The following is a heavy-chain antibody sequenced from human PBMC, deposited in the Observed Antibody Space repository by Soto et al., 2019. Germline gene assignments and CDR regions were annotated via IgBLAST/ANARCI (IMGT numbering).Heavy chain of an antibody. D-gene: IGHD3-10*01. CDR3: AKAFSSYYYGSGSYYKRALYYGMDV. J-gene: IGHJ6*02. Sequence: AGGSLRLSCAASGFTFSSYGMHWVRQAPGKGLEWVAVISYDGSNKYYADSVKGRFTISRDNSKNTLYLQMNSLRAEDTAVYYCAKAFSSYYYGSGSYYKRALYYGMDVWGQGTTVTVSS. V-gene: IGHV3-30*18. CDR2: ISYDGSNK. CDR1: GFTFSSYG.